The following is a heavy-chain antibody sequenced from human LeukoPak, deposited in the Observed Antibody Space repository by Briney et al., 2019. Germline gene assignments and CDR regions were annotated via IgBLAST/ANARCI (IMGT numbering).Heavy chain of an antibody. V-gene: IGHV1-3*01. CDR3: ARVPVTRYSGSSYYFDY. CDR1: GYTFTSYA. D-gene: IGHD1-26*01. J-gene: IGHJ4*02. Sequence: ASVKVSCKASGYTFTSYAMHWVRQAPGQRLEWMGWINAGNGNTKYSQKFQGRVTITRDISASTAYMELSSLRSEDTAVYYCARVPVTRYSGSSYYFDYWGQGTLVTVSS. CDR2: INAGNGNT.